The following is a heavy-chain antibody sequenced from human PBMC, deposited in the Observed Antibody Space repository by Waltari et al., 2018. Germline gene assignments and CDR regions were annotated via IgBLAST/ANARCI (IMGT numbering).Heavy chain of an antibody. CDR3: ARWDGSGYDY. Sequence: EVQLVGSGGGLVQPGGSLRIACAASGFSFRAYWMTWVRQAPGKGLEWVANIKQDGSAKYHVGSVEGRFTISRDNANNSLILQMNSLRVEDTAVYFCARWDGSGYDYWGQGTMVVVSS. CDR2: IKQDGSAK. D-gene: IGHD1-26*01. V-gene: IGHV3-7*01. J-gene: IGHJ4*02. CDR1: GFSFRAYW.